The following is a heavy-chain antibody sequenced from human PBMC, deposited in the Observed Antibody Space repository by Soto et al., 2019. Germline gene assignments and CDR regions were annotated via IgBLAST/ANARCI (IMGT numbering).Heavy chain of an antibody. V-gene: IGHV3-30-3*01. CDR1: GFTFSSYA. J-gene: IGHJ4*02. CDR2: ISYDGSNK. D-gene: IGHD1-26*01. Sequence: QVQLVESGGGVVQPGRSLRLSCAASGFTFSSYAMHWVRQAPGKGLEWVAVISYDGSNKYYADSVKGRFTISRDNSKNTLYLQMNSLRAEDTAVYYCARGGNSGNHYLKPGFDYWGQGTLVTVSS. CDR3: ARGGNSGNHYLKPGFDY.